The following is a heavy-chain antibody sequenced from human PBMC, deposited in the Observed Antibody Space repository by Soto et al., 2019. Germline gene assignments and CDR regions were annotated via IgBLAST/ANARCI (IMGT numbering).Heavy chain of an antibody. V-gene: IGHV3-30*04. J-gene: IGHJ4*02. CDR1: EFTFSSYD. Sequence: QVQLVESGGGVVQPGRSLRLSCATSEFTFSSYDMHWVRQAPGKGLEWVAVISSDGNNKYYADSVKGRFTISRDNSKNTLYLQMKSLRPEDTAVYYGAREAYGGKGVPDYWGQGTLVTVSS. CDR2: ISSDGNNK. CDR3: AREAYGGKGVPDY. D-gene: IGHD4-17*01.